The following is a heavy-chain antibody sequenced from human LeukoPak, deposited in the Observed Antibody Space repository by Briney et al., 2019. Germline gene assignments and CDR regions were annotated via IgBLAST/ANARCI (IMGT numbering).Heavy chain of an antibody. V-gene: IGHV1-2*02. J-gene: IGHJ4*02. CDR3: AKDLGSGSYQPSDY. D-gene: IGHD1-26*01. Sequence: ASVKVSCKTSGYTFTGYYMHWVRQAPGQGLEWMGWIDPNSGGTNYAQRFQGRVAMTRDTSISTVYMELSSLRSDDTAVYYCAKDLGSGSYQPSDYWGQGTLVTVSS. CDR2: IDPNSGGT. CDR1: GYTFTGYY.